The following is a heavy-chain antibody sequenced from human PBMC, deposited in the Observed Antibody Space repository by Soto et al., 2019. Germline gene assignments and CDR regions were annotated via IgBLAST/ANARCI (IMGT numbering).Heavy chain of an antibody. V-gene: IGHV1-2*02. Sequence: ASVKVSCKASGYTFTGYYMHWLRQAPGQGLEWMGWINPNSGGTNYAQKLQGRVTMTTDTSTSTAYMELRSLRSDDTAVYYCARDRGIVVVPAADYWGQGTLVTVSS. CDR1: GYTFTGYY. CDR3: ARDRGIVVVPAADY. CDR2: INPNSGGT. D-gene: IGHD2-2*01. J-gene: IGHJ4*02.